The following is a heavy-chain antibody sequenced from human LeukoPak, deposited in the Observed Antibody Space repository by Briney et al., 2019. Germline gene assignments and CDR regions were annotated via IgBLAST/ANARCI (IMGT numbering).Heavy chain of an antibody. CDR3: ARDYGGWYYFDY. CDR2: IYTSGST. J-gene: IGHJ4*02. CDR1: GNSISSGDNY. D-gene: IGHD6-19*01. Sequence: SETLSLTCTVSGNSISSGDNYWSWIRQPAGKGLEWIGRIYTSGSTNYNPSLKSRVTISGDTSKNQFSLRLSSVTAADTAVYYCARDYGGWYYFDYWGQGTLVTVSS. V-gene: IGHV4-61*02.